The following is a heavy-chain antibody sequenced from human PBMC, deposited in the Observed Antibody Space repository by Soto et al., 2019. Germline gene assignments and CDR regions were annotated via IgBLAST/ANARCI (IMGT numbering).Heavy chain of an antibody. CDR2: IYPDYSDT. CDR1: GYXFPSYW. Sequence: EXLKISCKASGYXFPSYWVAWVRHMPGKGLEWIAIIYPDYSDTRYSPSFQCHVSISVYKSIITAYLQWNRLKDSDNAIYYCARRGKEFTRLFWLDPWGQGTLVTVSS. D-gene: IGHD2-2*01. J-gene: IGHJ5*02. V-gene: IGHV5-51*01. CDR3: ARRGKEFTRLFWLDP.